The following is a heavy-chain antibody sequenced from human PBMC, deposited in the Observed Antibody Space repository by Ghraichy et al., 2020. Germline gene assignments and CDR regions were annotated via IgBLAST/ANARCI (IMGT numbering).Heavy chain of an antibody. CDR3: ARLLSSFDDFWSGYYNGYYYYMDV. Sequence: SETLSLTCTVSGGSISSSSYYWGWIRQPPGKGLEWIGSIYYSGSTYYNPSLKSRVTISVDTSKNQFSLKLSSVTAADTAVYYCARLLSSFDDFWSGYYNGYYYYMDVWGKGTTVTVSS. CDR1: GGSISSSSYY. CDR2: IYYSGST. V-gene: IGHV4-39*01. D-gene: IGHD3-3*01. J-gene: IGHJ6*03.